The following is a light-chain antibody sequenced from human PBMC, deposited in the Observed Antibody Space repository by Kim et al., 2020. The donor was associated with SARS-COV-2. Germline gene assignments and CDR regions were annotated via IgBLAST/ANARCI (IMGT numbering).Light chain of an antibody. CDR1: QDIRND. J-gene: IGKJ5*01. CDR3: LQHSTYPIT. Sequence: GSVGDSVASTCRASQDIRNDLGWYQQNPGRAPKRLIYGASSLQSGVPSRFSGSGSETEFTLTISSVQPEDFATYFCLQHSTYPITFGQGTRLEIK. V-gene: IGKV1-17*01. CDR2: GAS.